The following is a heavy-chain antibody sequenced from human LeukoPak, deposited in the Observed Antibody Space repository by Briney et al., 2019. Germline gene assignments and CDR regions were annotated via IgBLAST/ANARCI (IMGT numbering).Heavy chain of an antibody. CDR3: AKAWQWLAPFDY. Sequence: PGRSLRLSCAASGFTFDDYAMHWVRQAPGKGLEWVSGISWNSGSIGYVDSVKGRFTISRDNAKNSLYLQMNSLRAEDTALYYCAKAWQWLAPFDYWGQGTLVTVSS. CDR2: ISWNSGSI. D-gene: IGHD6-19*01. CDR1: GFTFDDYA. J-gene: IGHJ4*02. V-gene: IGHV3-9*01.